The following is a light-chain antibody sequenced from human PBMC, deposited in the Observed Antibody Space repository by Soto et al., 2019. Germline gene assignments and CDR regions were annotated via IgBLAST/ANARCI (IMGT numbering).Light chain of an antibody. CDR2: LGS. J-gene: IGKJ1*01. CDR3: QEYRGWRT. CDR1: QSLLHSNGYNY. V-gene: IGKV2-28*01. Sequence: DIVMTQSPLSLPVTPGEPASISCRSSQSLLHSNGYNYLDWYLKKPGQSPQLLIYLGSNRASGVPDRFSGSGSGTVFTLKISRVEAEDVGVYYCQEYRGWRTFGQGTKVDIK.